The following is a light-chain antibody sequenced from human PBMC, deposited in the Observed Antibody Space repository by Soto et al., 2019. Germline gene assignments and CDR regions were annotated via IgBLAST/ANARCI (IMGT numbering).Light chain of an antibody. Sequence: QSALTQPASVFGSPGQSITFSCTGTSSDVGGYNFVSWYQQHPGKAPKLMIYEVSSRPSGVSNRFSGSKSGNTASLTISGLQPEDDADYYCSSYTTSSTVVFGPGTKLTVL. J-gene: IGLJ1*01. CDR2: EVS. V-gene: IGLV2-14*03. CDR1: SSDVGGYNF. CDR3: SSYTTSSTVV.